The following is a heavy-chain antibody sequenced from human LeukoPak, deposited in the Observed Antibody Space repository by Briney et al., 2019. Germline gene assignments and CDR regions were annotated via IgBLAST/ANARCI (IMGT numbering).Heavy chain of an antibody. D-gene: IGHD5-18*01. Sequence: SETLSLTCTVSGGSISSYYWSWIRQPPGKGLEWIGYIYTSGGTNYNPSLKSRVSMSVDTSKSQFSLKLSSVTAVDTAVYYCARKPDGHRYGIDYWGHGTLVTVSS. J-gene: IGHJ4*01. V-gene: IGHV4-4*09. CDR3: ARKPDGHRYGIDY. CDR1: GGSISSYY. CDR2: IYTSGGT.